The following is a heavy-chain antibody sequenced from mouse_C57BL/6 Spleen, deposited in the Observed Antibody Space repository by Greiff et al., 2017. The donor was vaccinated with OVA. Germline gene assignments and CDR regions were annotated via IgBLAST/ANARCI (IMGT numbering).Heavy chain of an antibody. Sequence: VQLKEPGAELVKPGASVKLSCTASGFNIKDYYMHWVKQRPEQGLEWIGRIDPADGETKYAPKFQGKATITADTSSNTAYLQLSSLTSEDTAVYYGARNDDGRSPWFAYGGQGTLVTVSA. CDR1: GFNIKDYY. CDR3: ARNDDGRSPWFAY. D-gene: IGHD1-1*01. V-gene: IGHV14-2*01. J-gene: IGHJ3*01. CDR2: IDPADGET.